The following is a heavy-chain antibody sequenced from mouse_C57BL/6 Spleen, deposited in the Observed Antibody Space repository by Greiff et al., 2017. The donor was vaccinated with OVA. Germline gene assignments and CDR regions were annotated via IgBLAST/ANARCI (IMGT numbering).Heavy chain of an antibody. J-gene: IGHJ4*01. V-gene: IGHV5-17*01. CDR1: GFTFSDYG. Sequence: EVMFVESGGGLVKPGGSLKLSCAASGFTFSDYGMHWVRQAPEKGLEWVAYISSGSSTIYYADTVKGRFTISRDNAKNTLFLQMTSLRSEDTAMYYGARNDGRSYDYAMDYWGQGTSVTVSS. CDR2: ISSGSSTI. D-gene: IGHD2-3*01. CDR3: ARNDGRSYDYAMDY.